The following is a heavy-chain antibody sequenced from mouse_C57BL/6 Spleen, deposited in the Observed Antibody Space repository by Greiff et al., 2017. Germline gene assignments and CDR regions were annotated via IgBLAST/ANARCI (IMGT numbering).Heavy chain of an antibody. J-gene: IGHJ3*01. V-gene: IGHV14-2*01. CDR1: GFNIKDYY. CDR2: IDPEDGET. Sequence: EVQLQQSGAELVKPGASVKLSCTASGFNIKDYYMHWVKQRTEQGLEWIGRIDPEDGETKYAPKFQGKATITADPSSNTAYLQLSSLTSEDTAVYYCARGYYGSSYRLAYWGQGTLVTVSA. CDR3: ARGYYGSSYRLAY. D-gene: IGHD1-1*01.